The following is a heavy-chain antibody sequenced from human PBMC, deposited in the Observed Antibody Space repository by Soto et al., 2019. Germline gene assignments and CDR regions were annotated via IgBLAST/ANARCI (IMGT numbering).Heavy chain of an antibody. V-gene: IGHV4-30-2*01. CDR2: IYHSGST. D-gene: IGHD3-10*01. Sequence: PSETLSLTCAVSGGSISRGGYSWSWIRQPPGKGLEWIGYIYHSGSTYYNPSLKSRVTISVDRSKNQFSLKLSSVTAADTAVYYCARVIGFGDPTGWFDPWGQGTLVTVSS. CDR1: GGSISRGGYS. CDR3: ARVIGFGDPTGWFDP. J-gene: IGHJ5*02.